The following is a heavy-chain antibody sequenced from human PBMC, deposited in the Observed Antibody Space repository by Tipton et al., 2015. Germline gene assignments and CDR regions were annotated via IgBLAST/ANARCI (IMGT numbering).Heavy chain of an antibody. Sequence: TLSLTCAVSGYSITSHYYWAYIRQPPGQGLEWIGSISHSGNTYYNPSLKSRVTMSRDTSKNQFSLKLTSVTAADTAVYYCACQDYDSLTRDYQTVDYWGQGTLVTVSS. D-gene: IGHD3-9*01. V-gene: IGHV4-38-2*01. CDR2: ISHSGNT. CDR3: ACQDYDSLTRDYQTVDY. J-gene: IGHJ4*02. CDR1: GYSITSHYY.